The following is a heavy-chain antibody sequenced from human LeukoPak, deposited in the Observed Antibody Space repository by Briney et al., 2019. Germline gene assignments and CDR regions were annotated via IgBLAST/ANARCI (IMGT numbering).Heavy chain of an antibody. CDR2: ISYDGGNK. D-gene: IGHD6-13*01. J-gene: IGHJ4*02. Sequence: GRSLRLSCAASGFTFNTYAMHWVRQGPGKGLEWVAIISYDGGNKYYADSVKGRFTISRDNSKNTLSLQMNSLTAEDTAVYYCARARSYSSSWYGDYWGQGTLVTVSS. V-gene: IGHV3-30-3*01. CDR3: ARARSYSSSWYGDY. CDR1: GFTFNTYA.